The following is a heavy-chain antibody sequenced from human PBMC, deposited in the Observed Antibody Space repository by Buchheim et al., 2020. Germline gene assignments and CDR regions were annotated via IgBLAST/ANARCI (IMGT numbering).Heavy chain of an antibody. V-gene: IGHV3-23*01. CDR2: ISGSGGDR. J-gene: IGHJ4*02. D-gene: IGHD6-13*01. CDR3: AKDGTLAAAATTYFNY. Sequence: ELQLLESGGGLAQPGGSLRLSCAASGFTFSSYAMSWVRQAPGKGLEWVSVISGSGGDRYYADSVKGRFTISRDNSTNTLYLQMNSLRAEDTAVYYCAKDGTLAAAATTYFNYWGQGTL. CDR1: GFTFSSYA.